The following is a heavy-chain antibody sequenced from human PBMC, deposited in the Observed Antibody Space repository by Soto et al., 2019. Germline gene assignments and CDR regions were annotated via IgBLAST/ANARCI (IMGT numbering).Heavy chain of an antibody. V-gene: IGHV4-59*01. CDR2: IYSSGST. D-gene: IGHD5-18*01. CDR3: ARDHPHSYGIYYFDY. Sequence: PSETLSLTCTVSGGSISNYYWSWIRQPPGEGLEWIGYIYSSGSTNYNPSLKSRVTISADTSKNQVSLKLTSVTAADTAVYYCARDHPHSYGIYYFDYWGQGTLVTVS. CDR1: GGSISNYY. J-gene: IGHJ4*02.